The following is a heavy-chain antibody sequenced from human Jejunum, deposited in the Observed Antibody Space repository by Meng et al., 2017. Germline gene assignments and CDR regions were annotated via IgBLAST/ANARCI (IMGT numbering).Heavy chain of an antibody. CDR1: GGSFGSGCYH. J-gene: IGHJ4*02. CDR3: ASSIAAAVGYYFDY. V-gene: IGHV4-31*03. D-gene: IGHD6-13*01. Sequence: QVQRQGSGPGLVKPSHTLFLTCTVSGGSFGSGCYHWSWIRQHPERGLEWIGYVYYSGSTYYNPSLKSRVAISVDTSKNQFSLKLSSVTAADTAVYYCASSIAAAVGYYFDYWGQGTLVTVSS. CDR2: VYYSGST.